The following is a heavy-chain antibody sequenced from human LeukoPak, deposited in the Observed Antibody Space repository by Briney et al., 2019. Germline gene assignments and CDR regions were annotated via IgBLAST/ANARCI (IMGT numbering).Heavy chain of an antibody. CDR1: RFTFSSYA. CDR2: ISDSGDKT. Sequence: GGSLRLSCAASRFTFSSYAMNWVRQAPGKGLEWVSAISDSGDKTYYAGSVKGRFTISRDNSKNTLYLQMNSLRAEDTAVYYCAKDASSSWFTNWFDPWGQGTLVTVSS. J-gene: IGHJ5*02. CDR3: AKDASSSWFTNWFDP. V-gene: IGHV3-23*01. D-gene: IGHD6-13*01.